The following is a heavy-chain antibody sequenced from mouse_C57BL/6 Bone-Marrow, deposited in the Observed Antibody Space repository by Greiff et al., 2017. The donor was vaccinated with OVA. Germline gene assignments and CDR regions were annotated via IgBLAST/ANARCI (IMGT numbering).Heavy chain of an antibody. CDR1: GFTFTIYT. D-gene: IGHD2-2*01. V-gene: IGHV5-9*01. CDR2: ISGGAGNT. CDR3: ARRRVTTTG. J-gene: IGHJ3*02. Sequence: EVPGVESGSGLVTPGGSLTLSCPASGFTFTIYTMSWVRQTPVPLLEWVATISGGAGNTYYPHSVKGRTTISRDNAKNTPYVEMSSLRSEDTALYYCARRRVTTTGWGQGTLRTVSA.